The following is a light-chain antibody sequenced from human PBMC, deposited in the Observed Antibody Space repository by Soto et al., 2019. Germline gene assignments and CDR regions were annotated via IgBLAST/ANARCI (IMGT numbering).Light chain of an antibody. CDR3: HSYVGSNPDVV. CDR1: SGSIATNY. CDR2: EDT. V-gene: IGLV6-57*02. J-gene: IGLJ2*01. Sequence: NFMLTQPHSVSESPGQTVTISCTGSSGSIATNYVQWYQQRPGSAPTTVIYEDTQRPSGVPERFSGSIDSSSNSASLTISGLKTEDEADYYCHSYVGSNPDVVFCGGTKLTVL.